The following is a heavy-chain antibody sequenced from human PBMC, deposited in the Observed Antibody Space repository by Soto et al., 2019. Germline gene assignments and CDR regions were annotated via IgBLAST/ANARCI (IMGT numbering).Heavy chain of an antibody. D-gene: IGHD2-8*01. CDR2: ISSSSSYI. CDR1: GFTFSSYS. Sequence: PGGSLRLSCAASGFTFSSYSMNWVRQAPGKGLEWVSSISSSSSYIYYADSVKGRFTISRDNAKNSLYLQMNSLRAEDTAVYYCARGPSVVLMVYAIRDYYMDVWGKGTPVTVSS. CDR3: ARGPSVVLMVYAIRDYYMDV. J-gene: IGHJ6*03. V-gene: IGHV3-21*01.